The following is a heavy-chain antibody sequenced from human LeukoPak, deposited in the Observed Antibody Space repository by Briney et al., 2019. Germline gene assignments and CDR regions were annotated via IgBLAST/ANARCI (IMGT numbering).Heavy chain of an antibody. Sequence: PSETLSLTCTVSGGSISSYYWSWIRQPPGKGLEWIGYIYYSGSTNYNPSLKSRVTISVDTSKNQFSLKLSSVTAADTAVYYCARDLGEVYYHGSGSYYGGNWFDPWGQGTLVTVSS. CDR1: GGSISSYY. V-gene: IGHV4-59*01. CDR3: ARDLGEVYYHGSGSYYGGNWFDP. J-gene: IGHJ5*02. CDR2: IYYSGST. D-gene: IGHD3-10*01.